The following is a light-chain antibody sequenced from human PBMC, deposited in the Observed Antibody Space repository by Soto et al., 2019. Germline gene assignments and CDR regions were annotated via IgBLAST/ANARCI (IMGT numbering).Light chain of an antibody. CDR3: CSYAGTYTNYV. V-gene: IGLV2-11*01. CDR1: SSDVGGYNY. CDR2: DVS. Sequence: LTQPRSVSGSPGQSVTISCTGTSSDVGGYNYVSWYQQHPDKAPKLMIYDVSKRPSGVPDRFSGSKSGNTASLTISGLQAEDEADYYCCSYAGTYTNYVFGTGTKVTVL. J-gene: IGLJ1*01.